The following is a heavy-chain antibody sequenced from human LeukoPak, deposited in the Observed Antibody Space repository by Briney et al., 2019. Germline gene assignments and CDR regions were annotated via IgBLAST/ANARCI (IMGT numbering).Heavy chain of an antibody. Sequence: SVKVSCKASGYTFTGYYMHWVRQAPGQGLEWMGGIIPIFGTANYAQKFQGRVTITADESTGTAYMELSSLRSEDTAVYYCARALPGGATRGWTSYYFDYWGQGTLVTVSS. CDR1: GYTFTGYY. D-gene: IGHD1-26*01. V-gene: IGHV1-69*13. CDR2: IIPIFGTA. CDR3: ARALPGGATRGWTSYYFDY. J-gene: IGHJ4*02.